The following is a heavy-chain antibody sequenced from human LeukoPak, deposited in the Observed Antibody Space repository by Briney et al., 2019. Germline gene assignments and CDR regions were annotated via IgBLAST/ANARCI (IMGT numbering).Heavy chain of an antibody. V-gene: IGHV4-4*07. CDR2: IYTSDST. J-gene: IGHJ4*02. CDR3: AREIVGVPFFEY. D-gene: IGHD1-26*01. CDR1: GGSISYYY. Sequence: SETLSLTCTVSGGSISYYYWSWIRQPAGKGLEWIGRIYTSDSTNYNPSLKSRVTMSVDTSKKQFSLKLSSVTAADTAVYYCAREIVGVPFFEYWGQGALATVSS.